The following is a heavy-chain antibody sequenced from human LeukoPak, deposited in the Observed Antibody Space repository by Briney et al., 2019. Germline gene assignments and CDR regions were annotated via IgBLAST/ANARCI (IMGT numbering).Heavy chain of an antibody. CDR3: AKLYSGTTRSFDY. J-gene: IGHJ4*02. V-gene: IGHV3-30-3*02. CDR2: ISYDGSNK. Sequence: GGSLRLSCAASGFTFSSYAMHWVRQAPGKGLEWVAVISYDGSNKYYADSVKGRFTISRDNSKNTVYLRMNSLRAEDTAVYYCAKLYSGTTRSFDYWGQGTLVTVSS. CDR1: GFTFSSYA. D-gene: IGHD1-26*01.